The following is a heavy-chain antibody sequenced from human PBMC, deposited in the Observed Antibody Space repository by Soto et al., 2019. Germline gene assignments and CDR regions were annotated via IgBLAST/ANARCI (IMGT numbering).Heavy chain of an antibody. Sequence: PGGSLRLSCAASGFTFSIYSMNWVRQAPGKGLEWVSSISSSSSYIYYADSVKGRFTISRDNAKNSLYLQMNSLRAEDTAVYYCARTKDDSYYYYYGMDVWGQGTTVTVSS. D-gene: IGHD3-3*01. CDR1: GFTFSIYS. J-gene: IGHJ6*02. CDR3: ARTKDDSYYYYYGMDV. CDR2: ISSSSSYI. V-gene: IGHV3-21*01.